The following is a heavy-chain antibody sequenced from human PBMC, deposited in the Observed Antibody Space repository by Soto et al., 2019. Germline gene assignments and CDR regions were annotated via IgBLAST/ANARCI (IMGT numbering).Heavy chain of an antibody. D-gene: IGHD6-6*01. CDR2: FDPEDGET. Sequence: QVPLVQSGAEVKKPGASVKVSCKVSGYTLTELSMHWVRQAPGKGLEWMGGFDPEDGETIYAQKFQGRVTMTEDTSTDTAYMELSSLRSEDTAVYYCATVPATSIAAHYYFDYWGQGTLVTVSS. CDR3: ATVPATSIAAHYYFDY. J-gene: IGHJ4*02. V-gene: IGHV1-24*01. CDR1: GYTLTELS.